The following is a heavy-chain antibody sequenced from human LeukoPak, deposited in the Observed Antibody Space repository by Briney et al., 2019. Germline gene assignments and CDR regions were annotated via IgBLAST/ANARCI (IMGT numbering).Heavy chain of an antibody. J-gene: IGHJ4*02. D-gene: IGHD3-10*01. CDR2: IYWNDDK. CDR1: GFSLSTSGVG. Sequence: SGPTLVNPTQTLTLTCTFSGFSLSTSGVGVGWIRQPPGKALEWLALIYWNDDKRYSPSLKSRLTITKDTSKNQAVLTMTNMDPVDTATYYCAHSPDLWFGELSPFRYWGQGTLVTVSS. CDR3: AHSPDLWFGELSPFRY. V-gene: IGHV2-5*01.